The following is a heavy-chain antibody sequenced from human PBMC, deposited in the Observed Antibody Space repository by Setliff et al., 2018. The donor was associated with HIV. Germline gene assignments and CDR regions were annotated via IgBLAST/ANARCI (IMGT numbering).Heavy chain of an antibody. CDR1: GYPIIEAYY. J-gene: IGHJ6*03. V-gene: IGHV4-38-2*01. CDR3: ARADSRRGAGYQYMDV. CDR2: IFRGVTT. D-gene: IGHD4-4*01. Sequence: SETLSLTCAVSGYPIIEAYYWLWIRQSPTKWLEYIGIIFRGVTTYYNPSLRSRVALSMDTSKNQFSLRLSSVTAADTAIYYCARADSRRGAGYQYMDVWGKGTTVTVSS.